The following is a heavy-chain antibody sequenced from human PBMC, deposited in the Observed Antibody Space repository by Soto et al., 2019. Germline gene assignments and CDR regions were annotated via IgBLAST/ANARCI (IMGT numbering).Heavy chain of an antibody. Sequence: SETLSLTCTVSGGSISSGDYYWSWIRQPPGKGPEWIGYIYYSGSTYYNPSLKSRVTISVDTSKNQFSLKLSSVTAADTAVYYCDRAGIVVVPAARFDPWGQGTLVTVSS. J-gene: IGHJ5*02. CDR2: IYYSGST. CDR1: GGSISSGDYY. CDR3: DRAGIVVVPAARFDP. V-gene: IGHV4-30-4*01. D-gene: IGHD2-2*01.